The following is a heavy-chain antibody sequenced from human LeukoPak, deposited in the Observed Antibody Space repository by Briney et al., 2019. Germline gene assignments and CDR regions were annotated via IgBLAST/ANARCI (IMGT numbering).Heavy chain of an antibody. CDR2: INPNSGAT. V-gene: IGHV1-2*02. CDR3: ASQVEYCSRTSCPTSYFDY. J-gene: IGHJ4*02. D-gene: IGHD2-2*01. CDR1: GYTFTGYH. Sequence: GASVKVSCKASGYTFTGYHMHWVRQAPGQGLEWMGWINPNSGATNYAQRFQGRVTMTRDTSISTAYMELSSLRSDDTALYHCASQVEYCSRTSCPTSYFDYWGQGTLVTVSS.